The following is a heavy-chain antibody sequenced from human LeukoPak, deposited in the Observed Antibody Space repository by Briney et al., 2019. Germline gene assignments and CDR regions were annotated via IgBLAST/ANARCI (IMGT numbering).Heavy chain of an antibody. V-gene: IGHV3-23*01. J-gene: IGHJ4*02. CDR1: GFTFSSFV. CDR2: ISGSGDTT. CDR3: AKNRIQREFDY. Sequence: PGRSLRLSCAASGFTFSSFVMHWVRQAPGKGLEWVSAISGSGDTTYYADSVKGRFTISRDSSKNTLSLQMTSPRPEDTAIYYCAKNRIQREFDYWGQGTLVTVSS. D-gene: IGHD1-14*01.